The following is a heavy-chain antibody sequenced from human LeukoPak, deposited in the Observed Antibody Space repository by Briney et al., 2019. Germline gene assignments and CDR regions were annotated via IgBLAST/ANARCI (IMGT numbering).Heavy chain of an antibody. CDR3: ARLSGWFDY. Sequence: GGSLRLSCAASGFTVSSNYMSWVRQAPGKGLEWVSLIYSGDTTYYAESVKGRFTISRDNSKNTLYLQMNSLRAKDTAVYYCARLSGWFDYWGQGTLVTVSS. CDR1: GFTVSSNY. D-gene: IGHD6-19*01. V-gene: IGHV3-53*01. J-gene: IGHJ4*02. CDR2: IYSGDTT.